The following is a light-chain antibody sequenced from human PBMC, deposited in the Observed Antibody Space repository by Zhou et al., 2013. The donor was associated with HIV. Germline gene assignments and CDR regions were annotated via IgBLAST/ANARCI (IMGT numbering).Light chain of an antibody. J-gene: IGKJ1*01. V-gene: IGKV3-15*01. CDR2: DAS. CDR1: QTITSTF. CDR3: QQYSAYSWT. Sequence: EVVLTQSPGTLSLSPGQRATLSCRASQTITSTFLAWYQQKPGQTPRLLIYDASTRATALPPRFSGSGFGTEFTLSISSLQSEDFATYYCQQYSAYSWTFGQGTSVELK.